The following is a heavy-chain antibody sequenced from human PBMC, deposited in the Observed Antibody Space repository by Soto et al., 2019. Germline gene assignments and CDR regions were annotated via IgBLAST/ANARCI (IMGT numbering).Heavy chain of an antibody. J-gene: IGHJ6*02. Sequence: SVKGSCKASGGTFSRDAISWVRQAPGQGLEWMGGIIPIFGTANYAQKFQGRVTITADESTSTAYMELSSLRSEDTAVYYCARPGIVPAAMRGRDYYYGMDVWGQGTTVTVSS. CDR2: IIPIFGTA. V-gene: IGHV1-69*13. CDR3: ARPGIVPAAMRGRDYYYGMDV. D-gene: IGHD2-2*01. CDR1: GGTFSRDA.